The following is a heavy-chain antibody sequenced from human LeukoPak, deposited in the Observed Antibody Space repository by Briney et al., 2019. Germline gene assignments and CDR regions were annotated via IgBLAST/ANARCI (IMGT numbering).Heavy chain of an antibody. D-gene: IGHD3-10*01. CDR3: AREVYGSGSYFFDY. CDR2: INPNSGGT. Sequence: ASVNVSCKASGYTFTGYYMHWVRQAPGQGLEWMGWINPNSGGTNYTQKFQGWVDMTRDTYISTAYMELSRVRSDDTAVYYCAREVYGSGSYFFDYWGQGNLVTVSS. CDR1: GYTFTGYY. V-gene: IGHV1-2*04. J-gene: IGHJ4*02.